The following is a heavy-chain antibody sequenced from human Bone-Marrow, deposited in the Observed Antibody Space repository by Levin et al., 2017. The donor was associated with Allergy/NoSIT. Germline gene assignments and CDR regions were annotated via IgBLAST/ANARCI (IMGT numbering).Heavy chain of an antibody. D-gene: IGHD6-19*01. CDR3: ARGSGWAAGVVPAIDS. J-gene: IGHJ4*02. Sequence: GESLKISCAASGFTFSGYWLHWVRQAPGEGLVWVSHINGDGTSTTYADSVKGRFTISRDNAKNTRYLQMNSLRAEDTAVYYCARGSGWAAGVVPAIDSWGQGTLVTVSS. CDR2: INGDGTST. V-gene: IGHV3-74*01. CDR1: GFTFSGYW.